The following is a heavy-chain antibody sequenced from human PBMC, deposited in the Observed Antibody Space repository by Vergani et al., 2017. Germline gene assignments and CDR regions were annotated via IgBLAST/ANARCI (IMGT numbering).Heavy chain of an antibody. D-gene: IGHD3-9*01. J-gene: IGHJ4*02. V-gene: IGHV1-46*03. CDR1: GYTFSNYY. CDR2: INPSGGHT. Sequence: QVQVVQPGAEVKKSGASVKVSCKTSGYTFSNYYMHWVRQAPGQGLEWMGIINPSGGHTNYAQKFQGRVTMTRDTSTSTVYMELSSLRSEDTAIYYCASGDYGILTGYRYWGQGTLVTVSA. CDR3: ASGDYGILTGYRY.